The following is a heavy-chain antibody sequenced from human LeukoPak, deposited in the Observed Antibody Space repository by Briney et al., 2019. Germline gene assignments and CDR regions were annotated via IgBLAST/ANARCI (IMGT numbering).Heavy chain of an antibody. J-gene: IGHJ4*02. D-gene: IGHD6-13*01. Sequence: ASVEVSCKVSGYTLTELSMHWVRQAPGKGLEWMGGFDPEDGETIYAQKFQGRVTMTEVTSTDTAYMELSSLRSEDTAVYYCATGGKYSSSWYNFDYWGQGTLVTVSS. V-gene: IGHV1-24*01. CDR1: GYTLTELS. CDR3: ATGGKYSSSWYNFDY. CDR2: FDPEDGET.